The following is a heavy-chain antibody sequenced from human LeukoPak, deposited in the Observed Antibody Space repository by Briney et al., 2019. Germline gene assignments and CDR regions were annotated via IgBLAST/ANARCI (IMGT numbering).Heavy chain of an antibody. CDR1: GYTLTELS. CDR2: FDPEDGET. Sequence: ASVKVSCKVSGYTLTELSMHWVRQAPGKGLEWMGGFDPEDGETIYAQKFQGRVTMTRDMSTSTVYMELSSLRSEDTAVYYCARGKQGFDYWGQGTLVTVSS. V-gene: IGHV1-24*01. J-gene: IGHJ4*02. CDR3: ARGKQGFDY.